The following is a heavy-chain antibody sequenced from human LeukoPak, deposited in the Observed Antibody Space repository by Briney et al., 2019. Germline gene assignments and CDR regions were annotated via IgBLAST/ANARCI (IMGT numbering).Heavy chain of an antibody. CDR1: GFTFSNAW. Sequence: GGSLRLSCAASGFTFSNAWMSWVRQAPGKGLEWVGHIKSKTDGGTTDYAAPVKGRVTISRDDSKNTLYLQMNSLKTEDTAVYYCARDNGAYWGMDVWGQGTTVTVSS. CDR2: IKSKTDGGTT. V-gene: IGHV3-15*01. D-gene: IGHD2-21*01. CDR3: ARDNGAYWGMDV. J-gene: IGHJ6*02.